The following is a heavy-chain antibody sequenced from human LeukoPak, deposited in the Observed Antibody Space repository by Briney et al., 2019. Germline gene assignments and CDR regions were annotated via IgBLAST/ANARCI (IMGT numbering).Heavy chain of an antibody. V-gene: IGHV4-34*01. CDR3: ARDPLLWFGDDAFDI. CDR2: INHSGST. J-gene: IGHJ3*02. Sequence: SETLSLTCAVYGGSFSGYYWSWIRQPPGKGLEWIGEINHSGSTNYNPSLKSRVTISVDTSKNQFSLKLSSVTAADTAVYYCARDPLLWFGDDAFDIWGQGTMVTVSS. D-gene: IGHD3-10*01. CDR1: GGSFSGYY.